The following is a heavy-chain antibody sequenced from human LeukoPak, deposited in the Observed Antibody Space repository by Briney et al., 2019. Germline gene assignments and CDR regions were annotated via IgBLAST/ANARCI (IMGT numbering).Heavy chain of an antibody. D-gene: IGHD3-22*01. CDR2: ISTGGST. CDR1: GASISSSY. CDR3: ARDQTYYVSSGYYYVTYFHH. V-gene: IGHV4-4*07. Sequence: PSETLSLTCSVSGASISSSYCTWIRQPAGEGLEWIGRISTGGSTTYNPSFKSRVTMSVDTSKNQFSLNLTSVTAADTAVYYCARDQTYYVSSGYYYVTYFHHWGQGILVTVSS. J-gene: IGHJ1*01.